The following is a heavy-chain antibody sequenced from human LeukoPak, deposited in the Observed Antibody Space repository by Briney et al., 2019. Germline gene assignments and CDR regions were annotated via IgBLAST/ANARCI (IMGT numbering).Heavy chain of an antibody. CDR2: IYARGSN. V-gene: IGHV4-61*02. CDR1: GDSIISDSYY. CDR3: AGTRRYCSGGSCYNWFDP. Sequence: SQTLSLTCTVSGDSIISDSYYWSWIRQPAGKGLECIGRIYARGSNTYNVSLKNRLTISIATPKNQFSLRLSSVTAAATALYYCAGTRRYCSGGSCYNWFDPWGQGILVTVSS. D-gene: IGHD2-15*01. J-gene: IGHJ5*02.